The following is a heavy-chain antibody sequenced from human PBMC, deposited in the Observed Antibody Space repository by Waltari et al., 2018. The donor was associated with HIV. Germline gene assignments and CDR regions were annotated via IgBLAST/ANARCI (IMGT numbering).Heavy chain of an antibody. Sequence: QVQLVESGGGVVQPGRSLRLSCAASGFTFSSYAMPWVRQAPGKGLEWVAVISYDGSNKYYADSVKGRFTISRDNSKNTLYLQMNSLRAEDTAVYYCARDRGGGNYGDYEPLFDYWGQGTLVTVSS. V-gene: IGHV3-30-3*01. D-gene: IGHD4-17*01. CDR2: ISYDGSNK. CDR3: ARDRGGGNYGDYEPLFDY. J-gene: IGHJ4*02. CDR1: GFTFSSYA.